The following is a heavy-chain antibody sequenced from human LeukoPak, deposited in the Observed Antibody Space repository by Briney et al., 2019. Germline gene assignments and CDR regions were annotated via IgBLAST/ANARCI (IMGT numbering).Heavy chain of an antibody. CDR1: RFTVSSNY. V-gene: IGHV3-66*02. J-gene: IGHJ6*02. D-gene: IGHD4-17*01. Sequence: GGSLRLSCAASRFTVSSNYMSWVSQAPGKGLEWVSVIYSGGSTYYADSVKGRFTISRDNSKNTLYLQMNSLRAEDTAVYYCARGGYGDYVLYYYYGMDVWGQGTTVTVSS. CDR2: IYSGGST. CDR3: ARGGYGDYVLYYYYGMDV.